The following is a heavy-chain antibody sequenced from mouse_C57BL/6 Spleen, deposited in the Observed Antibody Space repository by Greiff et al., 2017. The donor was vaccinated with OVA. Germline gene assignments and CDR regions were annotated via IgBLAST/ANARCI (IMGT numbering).Heavy chain of an antibody. CDR3: ARPITTVAGYYAMDY. J-gene: IGHJ4*01. CDR1: GFTFTDYY. Sequence: EVMLVESGGGLVQPGGSLSLSCAASGFTFTDYYMSWVRQPPGKALEWLGFIRNKANGYTTEYSASVKGRFTISRDNSQSILYLQMNALRAEDSATYYCARPITTVAGYYAMDYWGQGTSVTVSS. D-gene: IGHD1-1*01. V-gene: IGHV7-3*01. CDR2: IRNKANGYTT.